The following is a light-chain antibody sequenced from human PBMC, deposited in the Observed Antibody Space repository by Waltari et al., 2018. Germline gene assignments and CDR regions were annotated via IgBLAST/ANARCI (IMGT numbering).Light chain of an antibody. J-gene: IGLJ2*01. CDR2: EGN. CDR1: RVIVGGYNL. Sequence: QSALTQPASVSGSPGQSITISCPGPRVIVGGYNLVPWYQQRPGEPPRLILYEGNRRPSGVSDRFSGSGSGNTASLTISGLQAEDEADYHCCSHASGASPFIRFGGGTKLAVL. CDR3: CSHASGASPFIR. V-gene: IGLV2-23*01.